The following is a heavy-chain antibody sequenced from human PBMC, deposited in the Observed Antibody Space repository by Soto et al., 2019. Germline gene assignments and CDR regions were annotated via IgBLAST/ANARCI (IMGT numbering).Heavy chain of an antibody. V-gene: IGHV3-30-3*01. J-gene: IGHJ4*02. Sequence: GGSLRLSCAASGFTFSTYAMHWVRQAPGKGLEWVTLISYDGSNKYYADSVKGRFTISRDNSKNTLYLQMNSLRAEDTAVYFCASQYSGNYYAFDYWGQGTLVTVSS. CDR2: ISYDGSNK. D-gene: IGHD1-26*01. CDR3: ASQYSGNYYAFDY. CDR1: GFTFSTYA.